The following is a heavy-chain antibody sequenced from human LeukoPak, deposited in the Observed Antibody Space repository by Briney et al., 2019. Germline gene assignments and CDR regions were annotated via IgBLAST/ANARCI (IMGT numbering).Heavy chain of an antibody. D-gene: IGHD1-14*01. J-gene: IGHJ5*02. CDR2: IYYSGNT. CDR1: GDSTSSSSYY. CDR3: ARHGRRGPGSLNWFDP. Sequence: PSETLSLTCTVSGDSTSSSSYYWGWIRQPPGKGLEWIGSIYYSGNTYYTPSLKSRVTISVDTSRNQFSLNLRFVTAADTAVYYCARHGRRGPGSLNWFDPWGQGTLVTVSS. V-gene: IGHV4-39*01.